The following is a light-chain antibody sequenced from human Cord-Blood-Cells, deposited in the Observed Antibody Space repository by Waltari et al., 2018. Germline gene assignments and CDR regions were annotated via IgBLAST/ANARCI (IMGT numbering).Light chain of an antibody. J-gene: IGLJ1*01. CDR2: GNS. CDR1: SPNIGAGYA. V-gene: IGLV1-40*01. CDR3: QSYDSSLSGYV. Sequence: QSVLTQPPSVSGAPGQRVTISCTGSSPNIGAGYAVHWYQQLPGTAPKPLIYGNSNRPSGVPDRFSGSKSGTSASLAITGLQAEDEADYYCQSYDSSLSGYVFGTGTKVTVL.